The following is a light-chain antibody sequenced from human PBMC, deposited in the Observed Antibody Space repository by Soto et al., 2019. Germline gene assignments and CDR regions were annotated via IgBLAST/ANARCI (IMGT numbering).Light chain of an antibody. V-gene: IGLV2-8*01. CDR1: SSVVGGYNY. Sequence: QSALNQPPSASGSPGQAVTISCTGTSSVVGGYNYVSWYQQHPGKAPKLMIYEVSKRPSGVPDRFSGSKSGNTASLTVSGLQAEDEADYYCSSYAGSNNLVFGGGTKVTVL. CDR2: EVS. CDR3: SSYAGSNNLV. J-gene: IGLJ2*01.